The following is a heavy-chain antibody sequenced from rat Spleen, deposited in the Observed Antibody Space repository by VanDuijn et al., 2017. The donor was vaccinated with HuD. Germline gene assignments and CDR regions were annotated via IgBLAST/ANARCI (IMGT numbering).Heavy chain of an antibody. Sequence: EVQLVESGGGLVQPGRSMKLSCAASGLSFSNYDMAWVRQAPTKGLEWVASISTGGGNTYWRDSVKGRFTISRDNAKSFLYLQMDSLRSEDTATYYCTTGGVTPRLNWFAYWGQGTLVTVSS. CDR1: GLSFSNYD. CDR3: TTGGVTPRLNWFAY. V-gene: IGHV5-25*01. CDR2: ISTGGGNT. J-gene: IGHJ3*01. D-gene: IGHD1-12*01.